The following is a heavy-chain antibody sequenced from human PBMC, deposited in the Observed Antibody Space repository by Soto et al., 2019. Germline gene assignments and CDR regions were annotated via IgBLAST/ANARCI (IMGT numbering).Heavy chain of an antibody. V-gene: IGHV3-30*18. D-gene: IGHD3-22*01. J-gene: IGHJ4*02. CDR3: AKGGYSSCYYYFDDY. CDR2: ISYDGSNK. Sequence: QVQLVESGGGVVQPGRSLRLSCAASGFTFSSYGMHWVRQAPGQGLEWVAVISYDGSNKYYADSVKGRFNISRDNSKNTLYLQMNSLRAEDTAVYYCAKGGYSSCYYYFDDYWGQGTLVTVSS. CDR1: GFTFSSYG.